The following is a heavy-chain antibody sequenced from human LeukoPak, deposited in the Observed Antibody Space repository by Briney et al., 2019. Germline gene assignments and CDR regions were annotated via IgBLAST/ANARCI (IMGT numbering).Heavy chain of an antibody. CDR3: AREPRLGSPVVGIFDY. Sequence: PSETLSLTCAVCGGSFSGYYWSWIRQPPGKGLEWIGEINHSGSTNYNPSLKSRVTISVDTSKNQFSLKLSSVTAADTAVYYCAREPRLGSPVVGIFDYWGQGTLVTVSS. CDR2: INHSGST. J-gene: IGHJ4*02. D-gene: IGHD2-21*01. V-gene: IGHV4-34*01. CDR1: GGSFSGYY.